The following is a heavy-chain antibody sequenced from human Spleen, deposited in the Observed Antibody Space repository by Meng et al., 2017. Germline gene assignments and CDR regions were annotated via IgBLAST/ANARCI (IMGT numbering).Heavy chain of an antibody. CDR3: ARDLEDYPEPNWFDP. CDR2: INTNSGGT. J-gene: IGHJ5*02. CDR1: GYTFTGYY. V-gene: IGHV1-2*06. Sequence: HVRRVQSGAEGKKPGASLKVSYEASGYTFTGYYRHWVRQAPGQGRELRGRINTNSGGTIYAQKFQGRVTMTRDTSINTVYMEMIRLRSDETAVYYCARDLEDYPEPNWFDPWGQGTLVTVSS. D-gene: IGHD4-11*01.